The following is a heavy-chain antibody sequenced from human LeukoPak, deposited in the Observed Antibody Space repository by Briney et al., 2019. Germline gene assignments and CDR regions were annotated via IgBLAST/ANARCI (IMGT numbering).Heavy chain of an antibody. CDR1: GYTFTGYY. CDR3: ARGALNYDFWSGYSNFDY. CDR2: INPNSGGT. Sequence: GASVKVSCKASGYTFTGYYMHWVRQAPGQGLEWMGWINPNSGGTNYAQKFQGRVTMTRDTSISTAYMELSRLRSDDTAVYYCARGALNYDFWSGYSNFDYWGQGTLVTVSS. J-gene: IGHJ4*02. D-gene: IGHD3-3*01. V-gene: IGHV1-2*02.